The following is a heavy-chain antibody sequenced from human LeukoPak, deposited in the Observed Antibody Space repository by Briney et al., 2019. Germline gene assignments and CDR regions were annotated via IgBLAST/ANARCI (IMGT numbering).Heavy chain of an antibody. CDR1: GFTFSSYG. J-gene: IGHJ4*02. CDR2: ISYDGSNK. V-gene: IGHV3-30*18. Sequence: GGSLRLSCAASGFTFSSYGMHWVRQAPGKGLEWVAVISYDGSNKYYADSVKGQFTISRDNSKNTLYLQMNSLRAEDTAVYYCAKDYYGPGSYDYWGQGTLVTVSS. D-gene: IGHD3-10*01. CDR3: AKDYYGPGSYDY.